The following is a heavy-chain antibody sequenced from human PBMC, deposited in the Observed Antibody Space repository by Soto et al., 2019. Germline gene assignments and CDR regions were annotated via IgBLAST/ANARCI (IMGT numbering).Heavy chain of an antibody. V-gene: IGHV4-4*02. J-gene: IGHJ3*02. D-gene: IGHD2-21*02. CDR3: ASAGGNSRAFDI. CDR2: IYHSGST. CDR1: GGSISSGNW. Sequence: SETLSLTCAVSGGSISSGNWWSWVRQSPGKGLEWIGEIYHSGSTNYNPSLKSRVTISVDKSKNQFSLKLTSVTAADTAIYYCASAGGNSRAFDIWGQGTMVT.